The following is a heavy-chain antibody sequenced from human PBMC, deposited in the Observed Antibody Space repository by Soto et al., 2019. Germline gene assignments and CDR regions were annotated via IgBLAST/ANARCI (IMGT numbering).Heavy chain of an antibody. Sequence: EVQLVESGGGLVKPGGSLRLSCAASGFTFSSYSMNWVRQAPGKGLEWVSSISSSSSYIYYADSVKGRFTISRDNAKNSLYLQMNSLRAEDTAVYYCARDLYDYIWGSYRSDWYYYYMDVWGKGTTVTVSS. CDR2: ISSSSSYI. J-gene: IGHJ6*03. CDR3: ARDLYDYIWGSYRSDWYYYYMDV. D-gene: IGHD3-16*02. CDR1: GFTFSSYS. V-gene: IGHV3-21*01.